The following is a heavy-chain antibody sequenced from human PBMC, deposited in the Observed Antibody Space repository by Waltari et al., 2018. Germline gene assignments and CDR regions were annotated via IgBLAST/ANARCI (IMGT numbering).Heavy chain of an antibody. CDR3: ARDSSGGYDSSGYYSDAFDI. J-gene: IGHJ3*02. D-gene: IGHD3-22*01. CDR1: GFTFSSYE. V-gene: IGHV3-48*03. CDR2: ISSSGSTI. Sequence: EVQLVESGGGLVQPGGSLRLSCAASGFTFSSYEMNWVRQAPGKGLEWVSYISSSGSTIYYADSVKGRFTSSRDNAKNSLYLQMNSLRAEDTAVYYCARDSSGGYDSSGYYSDAFDIWGQGTMVTVSS.